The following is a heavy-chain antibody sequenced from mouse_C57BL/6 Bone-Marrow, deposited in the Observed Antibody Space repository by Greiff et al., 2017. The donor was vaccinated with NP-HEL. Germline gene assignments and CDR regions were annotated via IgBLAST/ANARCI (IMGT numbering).Heavy chain of an antibody. CDR3: ASWGFWIYYGYGRGAMDY. V-gene: IGHV1-72*01. Sequence: QVQLQQPGAELVKPGASVKLSCKASGYTFTSYWMHWVKQRPGRGLEWIGRIDPNSGGTKYNEKFKSKATLTVDKPSSTAYMPLSSLTSEDSAVYYCASWGFWIYYGYGRGAMDYWGQGTSVTVSS. CDR2: IDPNSGGT. D-gene: IGHD2-2*01. CDR1: GYTFTSYW. J-gene: IGHJ4*01.